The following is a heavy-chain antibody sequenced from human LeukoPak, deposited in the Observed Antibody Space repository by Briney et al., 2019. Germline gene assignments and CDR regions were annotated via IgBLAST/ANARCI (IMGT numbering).Heavy chain of an antibody. D-gene: IGHD3-22*01. J-gene: IGHJ5*02. CDR2: IIPILGIA. CDR3: ARGNYYDSSGYFWFDP. Sequence: SVTVSCKASGGTFSSYTISWVRQAPGQGLEWMGRIIPILGIANYAQKFQGRVTITADKSTSTAYMELSSLRSEDTAVYYCARGNYYDSSGYFWFDPWGQGTLVTVSS. CDR1: GGTFSSYT. V-gene: IGHV1-69*02.